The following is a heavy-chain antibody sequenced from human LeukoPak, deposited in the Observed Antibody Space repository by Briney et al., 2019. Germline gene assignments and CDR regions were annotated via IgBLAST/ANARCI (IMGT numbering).Heavy chain of an antibody. D-gene: IGHD6-13*01. Sequence: PSQTLSLTCAISGDSVSSNSAAWNWIRQSPSRGLEWLGRTYYRSKWYNDYAVSVKSRITINPDTSKNQFSLQLNSVTPEDTAVYYCARVVARQQLVLGAFDIWGQGTMVAVSS. CDR3: ARVVARQQLVLGAFDI. CDR1: GDSVSSNSAA. J-gene: IGHJ3*02. CDR2: TYYRSKWYN. V-gene: IGHV6-1*01.